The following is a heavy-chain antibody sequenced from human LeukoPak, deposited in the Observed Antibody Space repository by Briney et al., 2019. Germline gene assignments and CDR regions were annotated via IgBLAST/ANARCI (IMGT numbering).Heavy chain of an antibody. Sequence: GGSLRLSCAASGSTFSSYAMSWVRQAPGKGLEWVSAISGSGGSTYYADSVKGRFTISRDNSKNTLYLQMNSLRAEDTAVYYCAKDGQWLVNLPGMDVWGQGTTVTVSS. CDR2: ISGSGGST. CDR3: AKDGQWLVNLPGMDV. D-gene: IGHD6-19*01. CDR1: GSTFSSYA. J-gene: IGHJ6*02. V-gene: IGHV3-23*01.